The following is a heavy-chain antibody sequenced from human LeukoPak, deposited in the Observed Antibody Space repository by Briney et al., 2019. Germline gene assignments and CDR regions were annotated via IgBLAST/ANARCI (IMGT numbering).Heavy chain of an antibody. CDR3: ARIRGGYNDAYDI. CDR2: INPGGDNT. D-gene: IGHD5-24*01. V-gene: IGHV1-46*01. Sequence: ASVKVSCKASGYTFTKSYIHWVRQAPGQRLEWMGLINPGGDNTKYAQNFQGRVTMTSDTSARTVYMELSSLRSEDTAIYCARIRGGYNDAYDIWGQGTVVTVPS. J-gene: IGHJ3*02. CDR1: GYTFTKSY.